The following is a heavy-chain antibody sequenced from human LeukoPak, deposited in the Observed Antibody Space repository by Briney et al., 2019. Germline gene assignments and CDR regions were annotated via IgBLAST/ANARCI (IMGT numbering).Heavy chain of an antibody. Sequence: SETLSLTCTVSGGSISSSSYYWGWIRQPPGKGLEWIGSIYYSGSTYDNPSLKSRVTISVDTSKNQFSLKLSSVTAADTAVYYCARDGPYWGGFDYWGQGTLVTVSS. CDR2: IYYSGST. CDR3: ARDGPYWGGFDY. J-gene: IGHJ4*02. V-gene: IGHV4-39*07. D-gene: IGHD7-27*01. CDR1: GGSISSSSYY.